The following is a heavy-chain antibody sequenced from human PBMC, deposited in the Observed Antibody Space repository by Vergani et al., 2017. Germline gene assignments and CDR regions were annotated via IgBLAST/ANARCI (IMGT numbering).Heavy chain of an antibody. CDR1: GFTFSTYA. CDR2: ISSDGGST. D-gene: IGHD2-21*01. J-gene: IGHJ4*02. Sequence: VQLLESGGGLVQPGGSLRLSCAASGFTFSTYAMTWVRQAPGKGLEWVSTISSDGGSTYYADSVKGRFTISRDNSKNTLSLQMNSLTAEDTAIYYCADLYGDDGFSPFWGQGTLVTVSS. CDR3: ADLYGDDGFSPF. V-gene: IGHV3-23*01.